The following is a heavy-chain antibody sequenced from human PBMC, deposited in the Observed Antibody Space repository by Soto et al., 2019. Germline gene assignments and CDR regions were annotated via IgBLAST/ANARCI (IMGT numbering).Heavy chain of an antibody. CDR3: ARDFEY. J-gene: IGHJ4*02. V-gene: IGHV3-74*01. Sequence: EVQLVESGGGLVQPGGSLRLSCEASGFSFSTFWMHLVRQAPGKGLVWVSRINSDGSSTYYADSVKGRVTISRDNAKNTLYLPLNSLRPEDTAVYYCARDFEYWGKGTLVTVSS. CDR2: INSDGSST. CDR1: GFSFSTFW.